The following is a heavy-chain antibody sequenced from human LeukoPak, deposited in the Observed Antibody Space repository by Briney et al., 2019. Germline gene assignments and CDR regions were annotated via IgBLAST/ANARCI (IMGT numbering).Heavy chain of an antibody. Sequence: PGGSLRLSCAASGFTFSSYWMSWVRQAPGKGLEWVANIKQDGSEKYYVDSVKGRFTISRDNAKNSLYLQMNSPRAEDTAVYYCARDKGVVTTNFDYWGQGTLVTVSS. D-gene: IGHD3-3*01. J-gene: IGHJ4*02. CDR2: IKQDGSEK. V-gene: IGHV3-7*01. CDR1: GFTFSSYW. CDR3: ARDKGVVTTNFDY.